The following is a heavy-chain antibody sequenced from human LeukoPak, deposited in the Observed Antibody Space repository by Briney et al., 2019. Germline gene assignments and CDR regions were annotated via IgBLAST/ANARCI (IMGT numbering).Heavy chain of an antibody. D-gene: IGHD3-3*02. CDR3: ARDSGLAYGMDV. J-gene: IGHJ6*02. CDR2: IYSSGCT. V-gene: IGHV4-59*12. CDR1: GGSISSSY. Sequence: SETLSLTCTVSGGSISSSYWSWIRQPPGKGLEWIAYIYSSGCTNYNPSLKSRVTIAIDTSKNQFSLRLSSVTAADTAVYYCARDSGLAYGMDVWGQGTTVTVSS.